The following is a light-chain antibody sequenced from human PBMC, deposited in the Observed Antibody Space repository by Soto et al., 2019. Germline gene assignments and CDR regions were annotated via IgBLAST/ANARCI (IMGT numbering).Light chain of an antibody. Sequence: EIVLTQSPGTLSLSPGERATLSCRASQSVSSSYLAWYQQKPGQAPRLLIYGASSRATGIPDRFSGRGSGTDFTLTISRLEPQDFGVYYCKQYGSSPFTFGPGTPVDIK. V-gene: IGKV3-20*01. CDR1: QSVSSSY. CDR3: KQYGSSPFT. CDR2: GAS. J-gene: IGKJ3*01.